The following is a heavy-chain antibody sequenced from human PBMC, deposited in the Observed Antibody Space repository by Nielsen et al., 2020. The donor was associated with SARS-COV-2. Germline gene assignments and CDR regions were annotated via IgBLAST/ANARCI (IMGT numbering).Heavy chain of an antibody. CDR2: IWYDGSNK. Sequence: GESLKISCAASEVTFRSHDMQWVRQAPGKGLECVARIWYDGSNKYYADSVKGRFTISRDNSKNTVYLQMNSLRGDDTAVYYCAREMHSSGWDWGQGTQVTVSS. CDR3: AREMHSSGWD. V-gene: IGHV3-33*01. D-gene: IGHD6-19*01. J-gene: IGHJ4*02. CDR1: EVTFRSHD.